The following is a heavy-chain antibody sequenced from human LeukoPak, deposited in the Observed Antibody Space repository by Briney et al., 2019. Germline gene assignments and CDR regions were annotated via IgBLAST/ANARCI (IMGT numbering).Heavy chain of an antibody. D-gene: IGHD3-9*01. Sequence: PSETLSLTCTVSGDSISNYYWSWIRLPAGKGLEWIGRIYTSGSTNYNPSLKSRVTMSVDTSKNQFSLKLSSVTTADTAVYYCAGDVLRYFDWSPDYWGQGTLVTVSS. CDR3: AGDVLRYFDWSPDY. J-gene: IGHJ4*02. CDR2: IYTSGST. V-gene: IGHV4-4*07. CDR1: GDSISNYY.